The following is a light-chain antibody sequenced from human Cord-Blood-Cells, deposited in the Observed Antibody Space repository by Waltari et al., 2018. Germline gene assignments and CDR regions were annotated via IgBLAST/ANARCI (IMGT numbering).Light chain of an antibody. V-gene: IGKV4-1*01. CDR2: WAS. CDR3: QQYYSTPRPL. J-gene: IGKJ2*01. Sequence: DIVMTQSPDSLAVSLGERATINCKSSQSVLYSSNNKNYLAWYQQKPGQPPKLLIYWASTRESGVPDRFSGSGSGTDFTLTISSLQAEDVAVYYCQQYYSTPRPLFGQGTKLEIK. CDR1: QSVLYSSNNKNY.